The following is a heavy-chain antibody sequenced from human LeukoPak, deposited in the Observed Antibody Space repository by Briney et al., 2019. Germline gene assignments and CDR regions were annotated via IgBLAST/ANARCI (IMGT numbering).Heavy chain of an antibody. V-gene: IGHV3-30*18. CDR2: ISYNENNQ. Sequence: QTGGSLRLSCAASGFTFSDYGMHWVRQTPGKGLEWVALISYNENNQYYSASVKGRFTISRDNPKNTLYLQMNSLRAADTAVYYCAKDILVTMIVGQVSARARAHFDYWGQGTLVTVSS. CDR1: GFTFSDYG. CDR3: AKDILVTMIVGQVSARARAHFDY. J-gene: IGHJ4*02. D-gene: IGHD3-22*01.